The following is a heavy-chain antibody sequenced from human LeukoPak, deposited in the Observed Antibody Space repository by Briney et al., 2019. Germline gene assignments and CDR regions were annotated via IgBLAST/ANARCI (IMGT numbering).Heavy chain of an antibody. J-gene: IGHJ4*02. D-gene: IGHD6-13*01. CDR1: GSTFTDYW. CDR3: AKALVASSSWMPFDY. Sequence: GGSLRLSCAASGSTFTDYWMSWVRQAPGKGLQWVSAISGSGGSTYYADSVKGRFTISRDNSKNTLYLQMNSLRAEDTAVYYCAKALVASSSWMPFDYWGQGTLVTVSS. CDR2: ISGSGGST. V-gene: IGHV3-23*01.